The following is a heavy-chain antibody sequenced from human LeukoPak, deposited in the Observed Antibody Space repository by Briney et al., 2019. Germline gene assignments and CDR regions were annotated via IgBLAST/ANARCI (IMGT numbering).Heavy chain of an antibody. Sequence: ASVKVSCKASGYTFTGYYMHWVRQAPGQGLEWMGRINPNSGGTNYAQKIQGRVTMTRDTSISTAYMELSRLRSDDTAVYYCAIARVTMIVVVTLRYWGQGTLVTVSS. D-gene: IGHD3-22*01. J-gene: IGHJ4*02. V-gene: IGHV1-2*06. CDR1: GYTFTGYY. CDR2: INPNSGGT. CDR3: AIARVTMIVVVTLRY.